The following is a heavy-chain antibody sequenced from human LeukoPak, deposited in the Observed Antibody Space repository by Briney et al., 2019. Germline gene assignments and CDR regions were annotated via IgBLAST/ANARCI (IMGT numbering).Heavy chain of an antibody. V-gene: IGHV3-7*03. CDR1: GFTLSTYW. Sequence: GGSLRLSCAASGFTLSTYWMSWVRQVPGRGLEWVANIKKDGSETYYVDSVKGRFTISRDNAKNSLYLQMNSLRAEDTAIYHCAKGRYSGTTYYFDYWGQGTLVTVSS. J-gene: IGHJ4*02. D-gene: IGHD5-12*01. CDR3: AKGRYSGTTYYFDY. CDR2: IKKDGSET.